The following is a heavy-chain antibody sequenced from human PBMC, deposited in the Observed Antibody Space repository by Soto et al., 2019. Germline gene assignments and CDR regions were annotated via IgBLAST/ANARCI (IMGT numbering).Heavy chain of an antibody. CDR1: GFTFSSYA. V-gene: IGHV3-23*01. J-gene: IGHJ4*02. CDR3: AKASYCSGGSCYLHPFDY. D-gene: IGHD2-15*01. CDR2: ISGSGGST. Sequence: PGGSLRLSCAASGFTFSSYAMSWVRQAPGKGLEWVSAISGSGGSTYYADSVKGRFTISRDNSKNTLYLQMNSLRAEDTAVYYCAKASYCSGGSCYLHPFDYWGQGTLVTVSS.